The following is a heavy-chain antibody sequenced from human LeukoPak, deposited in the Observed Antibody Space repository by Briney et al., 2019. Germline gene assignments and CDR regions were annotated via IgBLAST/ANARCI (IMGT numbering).Heavy chain of an antibody. CDR1: GGSISSGGYY. D-gene: IGHD6-13*01. CDR3: ARDSSGIAAAGTGP. J-gene: IGHJ5*02. CDR2: IYYSGST. Sequence: PSETLSLTCTVSGGSISSGGYYWSWIRQHPGKGLEWIGYIYYSGSTYYNPSLKSRVTTSVDTSKNQFSLKLSSVTAADTAVYYCARDSSGIAAAGTGPWGQGTLVTVSS. V-gene: IGHV4-31*03.